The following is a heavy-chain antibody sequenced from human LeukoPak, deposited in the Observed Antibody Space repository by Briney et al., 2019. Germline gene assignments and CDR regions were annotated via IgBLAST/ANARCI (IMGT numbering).Heavy chain of an antibody. J-gene: IGHJ5*02. D-gene: IGHD3-10*01. V-gene: IGHV1-69*04. CDR2: IIPILGIA. CDR1: GGTFISYA. Sequence: ASVKVSCKASGGTFISYAISWVRQAPGQGLEWMGRIIPILGIANYAQKFQGRVTITADKSTSTAYMELSSLRSEDTAVYYCARDPEYYGSGSPPNWFDPWGQGTLVTVSS. CDR3: ARDPEYYGSGSPPNWFDP.